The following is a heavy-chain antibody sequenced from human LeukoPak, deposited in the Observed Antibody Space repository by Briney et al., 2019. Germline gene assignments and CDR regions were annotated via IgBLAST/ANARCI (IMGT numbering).Heavy chain of an antibody. CDR2: IYYSGST. CDR1: GGSISSSSYY. J-gene: IGHJ4*02. CDR3: ARGTHSGSYLYYFDY. D-gene: IGHD1-26*01. Sequence: ASETLSLTCTVSGGSISSSSYYWGWIRQPPGKGLEWIGYIYYSGSTYYNPSLKSRVTISVDTSKNQFSLKLSSVTAADTAVYYCARGTHSGSYLYYFDYWGQGTLVTVSS. V-gene: IGHV4-39*07.